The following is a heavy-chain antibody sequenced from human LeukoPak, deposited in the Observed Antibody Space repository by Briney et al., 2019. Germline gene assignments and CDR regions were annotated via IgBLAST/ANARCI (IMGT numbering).Heavy chain of an antibody. J-gene: IGHJ4*02. CDR1: GGSIGSYY. D-gene: IGHD3-22*01. CDR2: IYHSGST. CDR3: ARVIDSSGYYFDY. Sequence: SETLSLTCTVSGGSIGSYYWSWIRQPPGKGPEWIGYIYHSGSTYYNPSLKSRVTISVDRSKNQFSLKLSSVTAADTAVYYCARVIDSSGYYFDYWGQGTLVTVSS. V-gene: IGHV4-59*12.